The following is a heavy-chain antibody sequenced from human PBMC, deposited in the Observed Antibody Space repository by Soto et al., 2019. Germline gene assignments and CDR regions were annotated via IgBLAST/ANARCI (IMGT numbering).Heavy chain of an antibody. D-gene: IGHD3-3*01. J-gene: IGHJ6*02. CDR3: AIDRGRITIFGVVGVYSYYGMDV. V-gene: IGHV1-46*01. CDR1: GYTFTSYY. CDR2: INPSGGST. Sequence: ASVKVSCKASGYTFTSYYMHWVRQAPGQGLEWMGIINPSGGSTSYAQKFQGRVTMTRDTSTSTVYMELSSLRSEDTAVYYCAIDRGRITIFGVVGVYSYYGMDVWGQGTTVTVSS.